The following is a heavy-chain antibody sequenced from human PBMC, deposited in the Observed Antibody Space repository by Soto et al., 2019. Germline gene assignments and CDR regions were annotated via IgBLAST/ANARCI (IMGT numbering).Heavy chain of an antibody. J-gene: IGHJ5*02. CDR1: GFTFSSYS. Sequence: QVQLVESGGGMVQPGGSLRLSCAASGFTFSSYSMHWVRQAPGKGLEWAAVIAHDGSNYYADSVRGRFALSRDSSKNTVYLQMSSLRPEDTAVYYCVRGHNPGSGWHINTWGQGTLVTVSS. D-gene: IGHD6-19*01. CDR3: VRGHNPGSGWHINT. CDR2: IAHDGSN. V-gene: IGHV3-30*09.